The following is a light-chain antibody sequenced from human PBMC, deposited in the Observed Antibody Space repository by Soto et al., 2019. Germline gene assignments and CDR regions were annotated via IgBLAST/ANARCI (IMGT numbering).Light chain of an antibody. CDR1: QIVSSTY. J-gene: IGKJ1*01. Sequence: EIVLTQSPGALSLTPGERATLSCRASQIVSSTYLAWFQQKPGQAPRLLIYDASNRATGIPARFSGSGSGTEFTLTISSLQSEDFAVYYCQQYNDWPRTFGQGTKVDIK. CDR2: DAS. CDR3: QQYNDWPRT. V-gene: IGKV3D-15*01.